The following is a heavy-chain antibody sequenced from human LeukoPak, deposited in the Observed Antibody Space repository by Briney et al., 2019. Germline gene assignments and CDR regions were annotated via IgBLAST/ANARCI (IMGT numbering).Heavy chain of an antibody. CDR2: ISYDGSNK. CDR1: GFTFSSYA. J-gene: IGHJ3*02. V-gene: IGHV3-30-3*01. D-gene: IGHD6-6*01. CDR3: ARARRGQLAGGAFDI. Sequence: PGGSLRLSCAASGFTFSSYAMHWVRQAPGKGLEWVAVISYDGSNKYYADSVKGRFTISRDNSKNTLYLQMNSLRAEDTAVYYCARARRGQLAGGAFDIWGQGTMVTVSS.